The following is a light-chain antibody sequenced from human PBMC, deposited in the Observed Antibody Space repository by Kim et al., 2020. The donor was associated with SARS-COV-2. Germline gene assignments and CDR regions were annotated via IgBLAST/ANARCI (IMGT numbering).Light chain of an antibody. CDR1: RSVGSD. Sequence: LSPGERFTLSCRASRSVGSDLAWYQQKSGQSPRLLIYGAFTRPIGIPARFSGSGSGTEFTLTISSLQSEDFADYYCLQYSNWPRTFGQGSKVDIK. CDR2: GAF. V-gene: IGKV3-15*01. CDR3: LQYSNWPRT. J-gene: IGKJ1*01.